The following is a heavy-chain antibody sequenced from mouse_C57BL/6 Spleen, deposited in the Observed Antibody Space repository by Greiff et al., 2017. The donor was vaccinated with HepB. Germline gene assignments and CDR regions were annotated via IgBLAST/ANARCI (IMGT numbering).Heavy chain of an antibody. D-gene: IGHD2-4*01. CDR3: ARDYGGDDWYFDV. CDR2: LSYSGST. J-gene: IGHJ1*03. CDR1: GYSITSDY. V-gene: IGHV3-8*01. Sequence: EVQLQQSGPGLAKPSQTLSLTCSVTGYSITSDYWNWIRKFPGNKLEYMGYLSYSGSTYYNPSLKSRITITRDTSKTQYYLQLNSVTTEDTATYCCARDYGGDDWYFDVWGTGTTVTVSS.